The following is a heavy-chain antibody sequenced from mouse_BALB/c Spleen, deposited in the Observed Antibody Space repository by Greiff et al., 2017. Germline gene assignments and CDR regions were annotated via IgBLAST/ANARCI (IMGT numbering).Heavy chain of an antibody. CDR3: ARNVLTAYAMDY. J-gene: IGHJ4*01. D-gene: IGHD4-1*01. CDR2: IWSGGST. V-gene: IGHV2-4-1*01. Sequence: VQLQQSGPGLVQPSQSLSITCTVSGFSLTSYGVHWVRQSPGKGLEWLGVIWSGGSTDYNAAFISRLSISKDNSKSQVFFKMNSLQADDTAIYYCARNVLTAYAMDYWGQGTSVTVSS. CDR1: GFSLTSYG.